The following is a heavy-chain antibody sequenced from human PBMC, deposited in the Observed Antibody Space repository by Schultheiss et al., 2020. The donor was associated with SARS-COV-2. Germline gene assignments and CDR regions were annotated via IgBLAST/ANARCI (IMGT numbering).Heavy chain of an antibody. V-gene: IGHV5-51*01. Sequence: GESLKISCKGSGYSFTSYWIGWVRQMPGKGLEWMGIIYPGDSDTRYSPSFQGQVSISVDKSIDTAYLQWSSLQASDTAMYYCAGSIAVGVPDAFDTWGQGTMVTVSS. CDR2: IYPGDSDT. J-gene: IGHJ3*02. CDR1: GYSFTSYW. D-gene: IGHD6-19*01. CDR3: AGSIAVGVPDAFDT.